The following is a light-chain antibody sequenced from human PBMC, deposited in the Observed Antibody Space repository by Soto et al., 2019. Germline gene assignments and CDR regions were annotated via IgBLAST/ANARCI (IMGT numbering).Light chain of an antibody. J-gene: IGKJ1*01. CDR3: QQYGSSPRT. CDR2: GAS. Sequence: EIVLTQSPGTLSLSPGERATLSCRASQSVSSSYLAWYQPKPGQAPRLLIYGASSRATGIPDRFSGSGSGTDFTLTISRLEPEDCAVYYCQQYGSSPRTFGQGTKVEIK. CDR1: QSVSSSY. V-gene: IGKV3-20*01.